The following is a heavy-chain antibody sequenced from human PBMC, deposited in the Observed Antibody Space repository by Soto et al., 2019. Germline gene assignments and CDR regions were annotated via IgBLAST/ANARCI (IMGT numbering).Heavy chain of an antibody. Sequence: QVQLQQWGAGLLKPSETLSLTCAVYGGSFSGYYWSWIRQPPGKGLEWIGEINHSGSTNYNPSLKSRVTISVDTSKNQFSLKLSSVTAADTAVYYCVRVGDGFGELFWSQGTLVTVSS. V-gene: IGHV4-34*01. CDR2: INHSGST. D-gene: IGHD3-10*01. CDR3: VRVGDGFGELF. CDR1: GGSFSGYY. J-gene: IGHJ4*02.